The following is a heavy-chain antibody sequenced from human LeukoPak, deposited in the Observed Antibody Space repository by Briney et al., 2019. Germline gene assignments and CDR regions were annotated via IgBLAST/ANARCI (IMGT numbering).Heavy chain of an antibody. D-gene: IGHD3-22*01. CDR1: GGTFSSYA. CDR3: ATSGRYDSSGDFDY. CDR2: IIPIFDTA. Sequence: SVKVSCKASGGTFSSYAISWVRQAPGQGLEWMGGIIPIFDTANYAQKFQGRVTMTEDTSTDTAYMELSSLRSEDTAVYYCATSGRYDSSGDFDYWGQGTLVTVSS. J-gene: IGHJ4*02. V-gene: IGHV1-69*06.